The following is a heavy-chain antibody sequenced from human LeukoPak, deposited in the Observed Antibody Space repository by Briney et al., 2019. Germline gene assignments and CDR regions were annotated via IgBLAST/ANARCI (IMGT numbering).Heavy chain of an antibody. CDR3: AREITMVRGVISQKKNYYYYYMDV. J-gene: IGHJ6*03. Sequence: PGGSLRLSCAASGFTFSSYAMTWVRQAPGKGLEWVSAIRGSGDSTYYADSVKGRFTISRDNSKNTLYLQMNSLRAEDTAVYYCAREITMVRGVISQKKNYYYYYMDVWGKGTTVTISS. CDR1: GFTFSSYA. D-gene: IGHD3-10*01. V-gene: IGHV3-23*01. CDR2: IRGSGDST.